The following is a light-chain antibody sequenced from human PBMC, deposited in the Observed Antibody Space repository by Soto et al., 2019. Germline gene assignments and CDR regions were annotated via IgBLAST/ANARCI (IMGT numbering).Light chain of an antibody. CDR3: QQYGSSPQT. CDR2: GAS. V-gene: IGKV3-20*01. J-gene: IGKJ1*01. CDR1: QSVSSSY. Sequence: EIELTQSPGTLSLSPGQRATLSCRASQSVSSSYLAWYQQKPGQAPRLLIYGASSRATGIPDRFSGSGSGTDFTLTISRLEPEDFAVYYCQQYGSSPQTFGLGTKVEIK.